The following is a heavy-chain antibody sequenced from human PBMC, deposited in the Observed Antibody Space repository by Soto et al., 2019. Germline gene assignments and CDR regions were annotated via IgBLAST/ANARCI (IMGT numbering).Heavy chain of an antibody. J-gene: IGHJ6*02. V-gene: IGHV3-30-3*01. Sequence: GGSLRLSCSASGFTFSSYVMHWVRQAPGKGLEWVAVISYDGNNKYYADSVKGRFTISRDNSKNTLYLQMNSLRAEDTAVYYCARAGCDGGRCYTLVGLRYGMDVWGQGTTVTVSS. CDR2: ISYDGNNK. CDR1: GFTFSSYV. D-gene: IGHD2-15*01. CDR3: ARAGCDGGRCYTLVGLRYGMDV.